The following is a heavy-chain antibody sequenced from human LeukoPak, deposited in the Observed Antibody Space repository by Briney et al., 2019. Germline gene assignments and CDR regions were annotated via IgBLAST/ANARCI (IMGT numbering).Heavy chain of an antibody. D-gene: IGHD3-22*01. J-gene: IGHJ1*01. CDR3: AKARYYDSSGLGQH. CDR1: GFTFSSYA. CDR2: ISGSGGST. V-gene: IGHV3-23*01. Sequence: GGSLRLSCAASGFTFSSYAMSWVRQAPGEGLEWVSAISGSGGSTYYADSVKVRFIISRDNSKTTLYLQMNSLRAEDTAVYYCAKARYYDSSGLGQHWGQGTLVTVSS.